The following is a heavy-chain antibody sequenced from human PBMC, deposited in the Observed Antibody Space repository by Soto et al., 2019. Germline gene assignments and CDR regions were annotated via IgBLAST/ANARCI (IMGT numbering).Heavy chain of an antibody. J-gene: IGHJ4*02. CDR3: SGSGGLDD. CDR1: GYSFTSYA. D-gene: IGHD3-10*01. V-gene: IGHV1-3*01. Sequence: QVQLVQSGAEVKKPGASVKVSCKASGYSFTSYAIHWVRQAPGQGLECMGWIKAANGNTRYSQKFQGRVTITRDTSATKAHMGLSRPASEDTAGYYCSGSGGLDDWGQGTLITVSS. CDR2: IKAANGNT.